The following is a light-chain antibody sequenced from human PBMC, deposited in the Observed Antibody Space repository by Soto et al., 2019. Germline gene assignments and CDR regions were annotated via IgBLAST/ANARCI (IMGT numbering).Light chain of an antibody. Sequence: EIGLMQSPGTLSLSPGERATLSCRASQSMTRTYIAWYQKKPGQAPRLLIYAASIRAPGIPDKFSGTGSGTDYSLTIDRLEPEDSAVYYCHQYDNAPQTFGQGTKVDVK. J-gene: IGKJ2*01. CDR2: AAS. V-gene: IGKV3-20*01. CDR3: HQYDNAPQT. CDR1: QSMTRTY.